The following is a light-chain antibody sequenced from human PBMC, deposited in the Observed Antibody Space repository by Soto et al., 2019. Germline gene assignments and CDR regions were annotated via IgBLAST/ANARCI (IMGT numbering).Light chain of an antibody. CDR3: CSYTSTSTL. CDR2: DVT. CDR1: SSDVGGYNF. V-gene: IGLV2-14*01. J-gene: IGLJ2*01. Sequence: QSALTQPASVSGSPGQSITISCTGTSSDVGGYNFVSWYQQYPGQAPKLMIYDVTNRPSGVSNRFSGSKSGNTASLTISGLQAEDEADYYCCSYTSTSTLFGGGTKLTVL.